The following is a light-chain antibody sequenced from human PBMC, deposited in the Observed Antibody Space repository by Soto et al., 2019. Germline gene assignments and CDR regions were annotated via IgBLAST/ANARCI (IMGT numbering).Light chain of an antibody. V-gene: IGKV1-5*03. Sequence: DIQMTQSPSTLSGSVGDRVTITCRASPTISSWLACYQQKPGKAPKLLIYQASTLKRGVPSRFSGSGSGTEFTLTISSLQPDDFATYYCQHYNSYSEAFGQGTKVELK. CDR1: PTISSW. CDR3: QHYNSYSEA. J-gene: IGKJ1*01. CDR2: QAS.